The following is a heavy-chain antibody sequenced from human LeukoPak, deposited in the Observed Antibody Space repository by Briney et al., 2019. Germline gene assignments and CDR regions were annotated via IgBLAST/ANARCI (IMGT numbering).Heavy chain of an antibody. V-gene: IGHV3-66*01. CDR1: GFTFSSYA. CDR3: ARGPAYDSSGYYFDY. J-gene: IGHJ4*02. D-gene: IGHD3-22*01. Sequence: GGSLRLSCAASGFTFSSYAMSWVRQAPGKGLEWVSVIYSGGSTYYADSVKGRFTISRDNSKNTLYLQMNSLRAEDTAVYYCARGPAYDSSGYYFDYWGQGTLVTVSS. CDR2: IYSGGST.